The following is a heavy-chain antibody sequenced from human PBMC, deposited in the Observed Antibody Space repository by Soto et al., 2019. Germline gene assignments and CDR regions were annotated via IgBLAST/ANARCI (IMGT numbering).Heavy chain of an antibody. Sequence: PSETLSLTWTVSGGSISSSSYYWGWIRQPPGKGLEWIGSIYYSGSTYYNPSLKSRVTISVDTSKNQFSLKLSSVTAADTAVYYCARHAAHSSGFTDYWGQGTLVTLSS. J-gene: IGHJ4*02. CDR2: IYYSGST. V-gene: IGHV4-39*01. CDR1: GGSISSSSYY. CDR3: ARHAAHSSGFTDY. D-gene: IGHD6-19*01.